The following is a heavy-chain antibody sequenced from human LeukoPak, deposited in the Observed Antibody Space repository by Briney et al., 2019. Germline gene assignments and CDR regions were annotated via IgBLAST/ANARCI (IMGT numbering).Heavy chain of an antibody. V-gene: IGHV1-69*01. CDR1: GGTFSSYG. CDR2: IIPIFGIV. CDR3: ARDRVVAATPYWFDP. J-gene: IGHJ5*02. Sequence: SVKVSRKASGGTFSSYGITWVRQAPGQGLEWMGGIIPIFGIVNYAQKFQGRVTITADESTSTAYMELSSLRSEDTAVYYCARDRVVAATPYWFDPWGQGTLVTVSS. D-gene: IGHD2-15*01.